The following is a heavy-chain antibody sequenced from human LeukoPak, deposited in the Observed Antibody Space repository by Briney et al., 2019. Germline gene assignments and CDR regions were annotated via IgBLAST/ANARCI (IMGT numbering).Heavy chain of an antibody. Sequence: GGSLRLSCAASGFTFSDYYMSWIRQAPGKGLEWISYISGNGKIVHYADSVKGRFTVSRDNGKNSLYLQMDSLRAEDTALYYCTRPDASGVLGAFDIWGQGTMVTASS. CDR2: ISGNGKIV. D-gene: IGHD5-12*01. CDR3: TRPDASGVLGAFDI. CDR1: GFTFSDYY. V-gene: IGHV3-11*01. J-gene: IGHJ3*02.